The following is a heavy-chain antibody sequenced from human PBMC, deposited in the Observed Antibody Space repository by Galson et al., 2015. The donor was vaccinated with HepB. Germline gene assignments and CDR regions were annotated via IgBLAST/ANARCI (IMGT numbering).Heavy chain of an antibody. D-gene: IGHD3-16*01. J-gene: IGHJ4*02. Sequence: SLRLSCAASGFTFSGSAMHWVRQASGKGLEWVGRIRSKANSYATAYAASVKGRFTISRDDSKNTAYLQMNSLKTEDTAVYYCTRPGFHSKGVDYWGQGTLVTVSS. CDR1: GFTFSGSA. CDR2: IRSKANSYAT. CDR3: TRPGFHSKGVDY. V-gene: IGHV3-73*01.